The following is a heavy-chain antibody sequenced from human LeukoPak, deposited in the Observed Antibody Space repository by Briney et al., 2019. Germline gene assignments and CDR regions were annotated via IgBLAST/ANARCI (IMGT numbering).Heavy chain of an antibody. CDR2: IYPGDSDT. CDR3: ARHFSSSWNYYYGMDV. CDR1: GYSFTSYW. Sequence: GESLKISCKGSGYSFTSYWIGWVRQMPGKGPEWMGIIYPGDSDTRYSPSFQGQVTISADKSISTAYLQWSSLKASDTAMYYCARHFSSSWNYYYGMDVWGQGTTVTVSS. V-gene: IGHV5-51*01. J-gene: IGHJ6*02. D-gene: IGHD6-13*01.